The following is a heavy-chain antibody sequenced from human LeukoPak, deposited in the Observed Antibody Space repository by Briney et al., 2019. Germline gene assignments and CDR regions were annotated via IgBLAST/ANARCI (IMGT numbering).Heavy chain of an antibody. CDR2: IYYSGST. CDR3: ARGAMHYYYYYYMDV. J-gene: IGHJ6*03. Sequence: TLSLTCTVSGGSISSYYWSWIRQPPGKGLEWIGYIYYSGSTNYNPSLKSRVTISVDTSKNQFSLKLSSVTAADTAVYYCARGAMHYYYYYYMDVWGKGTTVTISS. CDR1: GGSISSYY. V-gene: IGHV4-59*01.